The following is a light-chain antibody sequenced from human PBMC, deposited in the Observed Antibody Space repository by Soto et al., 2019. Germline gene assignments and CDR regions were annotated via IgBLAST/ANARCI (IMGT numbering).Light chain of an antibody. CDR3: QQRSNWQIT. V-gene: IGKV3D-11*02. CDR1: QSIRNY. CDR2: DAS. Sequence: EVVLTQSPATLSLSPGERATLSCRASQSIRNYLAWYQQKPGQAPRLLIYDASNRATGIPARFSGSGSGTDFILTISSLEPDDFAVYYCQQRSNWQITFGQGTRLEIK. J-gene: IGKJ5*01.